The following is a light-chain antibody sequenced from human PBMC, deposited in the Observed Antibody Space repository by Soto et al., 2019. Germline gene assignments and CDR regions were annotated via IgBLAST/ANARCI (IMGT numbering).Light chain of an antibody. CDR2: GVS. V-gene: IGKV1-5*03. Sequence: DIQLTQSPSTVSASVGDSVTITCRSSQTINNWLAWYQQKSGKAPKLLVFGVSTLQTGVPSRFSGSGSGTEFTLPINGLQPDDFATYYCQQYRSVPTWAFGQGTTVEVK. CDR3: QQYRSVPTWA. J-gene: IGKJ1*01. CDR1: QTINNW.